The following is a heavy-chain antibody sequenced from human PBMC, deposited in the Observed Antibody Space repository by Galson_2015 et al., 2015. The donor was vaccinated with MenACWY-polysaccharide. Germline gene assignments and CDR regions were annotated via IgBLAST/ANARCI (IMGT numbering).Heavy chain of an antibody. CDR3: AKGSGSLPADAFDI. Sequence: YAMSWVRPAPGKGLEWVSAIRGSGGSTYYADSVKGRFTISRDNSKNTLYLQMNSLRAEDTAVYYCAKGSGSLPADAFDIWGQGTMVTVSS. CDR2: IRGSGGST. J-gene: IGHJ3*02. CDR1: YA. D-gene: IGHD1-26*01. V-gene: IGHV3-23*01.